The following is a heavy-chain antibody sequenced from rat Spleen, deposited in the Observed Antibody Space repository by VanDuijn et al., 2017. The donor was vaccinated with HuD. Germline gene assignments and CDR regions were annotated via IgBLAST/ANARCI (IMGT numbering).Heavy chain of an antibody. V-gene: IGHV2-13*01. CDR2: IWGNGDT. J-gene: IGHJ2*01. D-gene: IGHD1-11*01. CDR1: GFSLSSSG. Sequence: QVQLKESGPGLVQPSQTLSLTCTVSGFSLSSSGVIWVRQPPGKGLEWMGVIWGNGDTTYNSVLESRLSISRETSKSQVYLKMDSLRTEDTATYYGARETYGDGFDYWGQGVMVTVSS. CDR3: ARETYGDGFDY.